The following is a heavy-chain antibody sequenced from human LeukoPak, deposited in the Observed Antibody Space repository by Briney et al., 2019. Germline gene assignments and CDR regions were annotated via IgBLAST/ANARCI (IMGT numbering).Heavy chain of an antibody. CDR1: GGSFYDYY. D-gene: IGHD5-24*01. Sequence: SETLSLTCTVYGGSFYDYYCTWIRQPPGKGLEWIGEIHPSGTFYYNSSLRSRATISIDTSKTQFSLRLTSVTAADTAFYYCARGRDRSKAGDHWGQGTLVTVSS. CDR3: ARGRDRSKAGDH. J-gene: IGHJ4*02. CDR2: IHPSGTF. V-gene: IGHV4-34*01.